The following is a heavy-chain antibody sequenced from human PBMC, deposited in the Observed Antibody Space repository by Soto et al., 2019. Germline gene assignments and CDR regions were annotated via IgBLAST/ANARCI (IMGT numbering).Heavy chain of an antibody. Sequence: QVQLVQSGAEVKKPGASVKVSCKASGYTFTSYDINWVRQATGQGLEWMGWMNPNSGNTGYAQKFQGRVTMTRNTSISTAYMELSSLRSEDTAVYYCARAVRIRTGAPSGYYFDYWGQGTLVTVSS. J-gene: IGHJ4*02. CDR1: GYTFTSYD. D-gene: IGHD3-10*01. CDR3: ARAVRIRTGAPSGYYFDY. V-gene: IGHV1-8*01. CDR2: MNPNSGNT.